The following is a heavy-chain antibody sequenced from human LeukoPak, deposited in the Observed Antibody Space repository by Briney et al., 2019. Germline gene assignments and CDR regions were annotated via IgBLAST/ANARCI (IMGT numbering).Heavy chain of an antibody. V-gene: IGHV3-33*01. Sequence: PGRSLRLSCAASGFTFSSYGMHWIRQAPGKGLEWVAIIWYDGSNKYYADSVKGRFTISRDNSKNTLYLQMNSLRAEDTAVYYCARDFARSMDVWGQGTTVTVSS. J-gene: IGHJ6*02. CDR3: ARDFARSMDV. CDR2: IWYDGSNK. CDR1: GFTFSSYG.